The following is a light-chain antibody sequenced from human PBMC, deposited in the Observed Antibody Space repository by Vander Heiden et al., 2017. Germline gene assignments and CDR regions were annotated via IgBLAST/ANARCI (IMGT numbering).Light chain of an antibody. J-gene: IGKJ4*02. CDR1: QDISNY. CDR2: DAS. CDR3: QQDEKPPLT. V-gene: IGKV1-33*01. Sequence: DIQMTQSPSSLSASVGDRVTITCQASQDISNYLNWYQQKPGKAPKLLIYDASNLETGVPARFSGSGSGTDFTVKISSLQTEDIATYYCQQDEKPPLTFGGGTKVEIK.